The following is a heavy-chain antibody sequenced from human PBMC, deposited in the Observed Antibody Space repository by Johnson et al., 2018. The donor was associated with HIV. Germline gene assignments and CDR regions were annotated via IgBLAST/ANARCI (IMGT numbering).Heavy chain of an antibody. Sequence: VQLVESGGGLVKPGGSLRLSCAAAGFTFSDYYMSWIRQAPGKGLEWVAVLFSGGTTYYADPVQGRFTNFRDNSKNTLYLQMNSLRAEDTDVCYCARGCRDCYTCDAFDVWGQWTMVTVSS. CDR1: GFTFSDYY. CDR2: LFSGGTT. D-gene: IGHD5-24*01. CDR3: ARGCRDCYTCDAFDV. J-gene: IGHJ3*01. V-gene: IGHV3-66*01.